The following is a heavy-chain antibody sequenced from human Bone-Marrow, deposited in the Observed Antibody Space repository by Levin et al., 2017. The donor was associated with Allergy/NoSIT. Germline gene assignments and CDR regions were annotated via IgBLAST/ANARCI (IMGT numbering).Heavy chain of an antibody. CDR3: ARDPDYYDSRYIEGSGSYFDY. Sequence: ESLKISCTVSGGSISSYYWSWIRQPAGKGLEWIGRIYTSGSTNYNPSLKSRVTMSVDTSKNQFSLKLSSVTAADTAVYYCARDPDYYDSRYIEGSGSYFDYWGQGTLVTVSS. CDR1: GGSISSYY. J-gene: IGHJ4*02. V-gene: IGHV4-4*07. D-gene: IGHD3-22*01. CDR2: IYTSGST.